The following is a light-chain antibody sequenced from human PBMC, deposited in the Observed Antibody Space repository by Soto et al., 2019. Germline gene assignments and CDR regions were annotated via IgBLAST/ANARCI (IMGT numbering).Light chain of an antibody. CDR1: QSVSSSY. CDR3: QQYNGWPRT. Sequence: EIVLTQSPGTLSLSPGERATLSCRASQSVSSSYLAWYQQKPGQAPRLLIYGASTRATGIPARFSGSGSGTEFTLTISGLQSEDFAVYYCQQYNGWPRTFGQGTKVDI. V-gene: IGKV3-15*01. J-gene: IGKJ1*01. CDR2: GAS.